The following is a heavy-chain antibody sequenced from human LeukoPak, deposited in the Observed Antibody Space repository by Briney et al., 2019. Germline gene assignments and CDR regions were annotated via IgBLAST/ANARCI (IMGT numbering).Heavy chain of an antibody. D-gene: IGHD3-3*01. J-gene: IGHJ4*02. CDR3: ARHFPGGSGYLYYFDY. CDR1: GGSISSRSYY. CDR2: IYHSGST. Sequence: SETLSLTCAVSGGSISSRSYYWGWVRQPPGKGLEWIGTIYHSGSTYYNPSLKSRLIISVDTSKNQFSLKLSSVTAADTAVYYCARHFPGGSGYLYYFDYWGQGTLVTVSS. V-gene: IGHV4-39*01.